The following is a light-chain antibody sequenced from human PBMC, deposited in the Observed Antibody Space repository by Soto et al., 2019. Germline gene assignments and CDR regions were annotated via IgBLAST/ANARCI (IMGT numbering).Light chain of an antibody. CDR1: SSDIGGYDY. Sequence: QSVLTQPGSVSGSPGQSITISCTGTSSDIGGYDYVSWYQQHPGKAPKLIIYDVSGRPSGVSNRFSGSKSANTASLTISGLQAEDEADYHCSSYTSTSAPYVFGTGTKVTVL. J-gene: IGLJ1*01. V-gene: IGLV2-14*03. CDR3: SSYTSTSAPYV. CDR2: DVS.